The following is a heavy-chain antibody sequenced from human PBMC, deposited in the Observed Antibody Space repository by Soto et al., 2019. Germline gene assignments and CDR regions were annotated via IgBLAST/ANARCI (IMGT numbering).Heavy chain of an antibody. J-gene: IGHJ4*02. CDR1: GYTFTSYY. D-gene: IGHD3-22*01. CDR2: INPSGGSA. V-gene: IGHV1-46*01. CDR3: ARDWDYDSSGYYHPTSDY. Sequence: ASVQVSCKASGYTFTSYYMHWVRQAPGQGLEWMGIINPSGGSASYAQKFQGRVTMTRDTSTSTVYMELSSLRSEDTAVYYCARDWDYDSSGYYHPTSDYWGQGTLVTVSS.